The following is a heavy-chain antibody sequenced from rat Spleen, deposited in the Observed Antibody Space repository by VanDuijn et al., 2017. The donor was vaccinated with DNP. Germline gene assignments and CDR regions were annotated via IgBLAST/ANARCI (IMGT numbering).Heavy chain of an antibody. V-gene: IGHV2-32*01. CDR2: MWSDGDT. J-gene: IGHJ2*01. CDR3: ARSYYGFSLDY. D-gene: IGHD1-6*01. Sequence: QVQLRESGPGLVQPSQTLSLTCTASGFSLTIFHVHWVRQPPGKGLEWMGVMWSDGDTSSNSALKSRLSISRDTSKSQVFLKMNSLQTEDTGVYYCARSYYGFSLDYWGQGVLVTVSS. CDR1: GFSLTIFH.